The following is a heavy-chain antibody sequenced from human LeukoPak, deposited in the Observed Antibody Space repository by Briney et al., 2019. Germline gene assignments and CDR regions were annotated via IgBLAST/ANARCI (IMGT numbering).Heavy chain of an antibody. D-gene: IGHD4-11*01. CDR1: GFTFSSYA. CDR3: AKDRVTTVTTFFSQFDY. Sequence: GGSLRLSCAASGFTFSSYAMSWVRQAPGKGLEWVSGISGSGGSTYYVDSVKGRFTISRDNSRSTLYLQMNSLRAEDTAVYYCAKDRVTTVTTFFSQFDYWGQGTLVTVSS. V-gene: IGHV3-23*01. J-gene: IGHJ4*02. CDR2: ISGSGGST.